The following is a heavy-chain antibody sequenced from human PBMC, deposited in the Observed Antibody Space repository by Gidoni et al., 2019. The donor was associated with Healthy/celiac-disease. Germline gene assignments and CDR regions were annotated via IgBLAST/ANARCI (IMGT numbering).Heavy chain of an antibody. V-gene: IGHV3-23*01. CDR1: GFTFSSYA. CDR2: ISGSGGST. CDR3: ATLGGHDYGSP. D-gene: IGHD4-17*01. Sequence: EVQLLESGGGLVQPGGSLRLSCAASGFTFSSYAMSWVRQAPGKGLEWVSAISGSGGSTYYADSVKGLFTISRDNSKNTLYLQMNSLRAEDTAVYYCATLGGHDYGSPWGQGTLVTVSS. J-gene: IGHJ4*02.